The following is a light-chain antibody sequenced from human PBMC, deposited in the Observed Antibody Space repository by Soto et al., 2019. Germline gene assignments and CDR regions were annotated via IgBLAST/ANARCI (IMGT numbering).Light chain of an antibody. CDR2: ANT. CDR3: QSYDTTLSGPSFV. Sequence: QSVLTQPPSVSGAPGQRVTISCTGSNSNIGAGYDVHWYQQLPGTAPKLLIYANTNRPSGVPDRFSGSKSGTSASLAITGLQAEDEADYYCQSYDTTLSGPSFVFGTGTKLTVL. CDR1: NSNIGAGYD. J-gene: IGLJ1*01. V-gene: IGLV1-40*01.